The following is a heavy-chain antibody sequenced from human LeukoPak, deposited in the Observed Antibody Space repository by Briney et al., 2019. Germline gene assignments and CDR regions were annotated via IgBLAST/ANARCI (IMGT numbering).Heavy chain of an antibody. CDR1: GGSVSSGSYY. Sequence: SETLYLTCTVSGGSVSSGSYYWSWIRQPPGKGLEWIGYIYDSGSTNYNPSLKSRVTISVDTSKNQFSLNLSSVTAADTAVYYCARVRNEYFYYGMDVWGQGTTVTVSS. J-gene: IGHJ6*02. CDR3: ARVRNEYFYYGMDV. V-gene: IGHV4-61*01. D-gene: IGHD1-14*01. CDR2: IYDSGST.